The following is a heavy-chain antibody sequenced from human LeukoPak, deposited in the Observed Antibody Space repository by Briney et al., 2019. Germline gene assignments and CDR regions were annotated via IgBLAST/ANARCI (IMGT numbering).Heavy chain of an antibody. Sequence: PGGSLRLSCAASGNYWMHWVRQAPGKGLVWVSHINGDGSWTTYADSVKGRFTISKDNAKNTVYLQMNNLRAEDTAVYYCAKERMYNNGWFSPWGQGTLVTVSS. CDR1: GNYW. CDR3: AKERMYNNGWFSP. J-gene: IGHJ5*02. CDR2: INGDGSWT. D-gene: IGHD1-14*01. V-gene: IGHV3-74*01.